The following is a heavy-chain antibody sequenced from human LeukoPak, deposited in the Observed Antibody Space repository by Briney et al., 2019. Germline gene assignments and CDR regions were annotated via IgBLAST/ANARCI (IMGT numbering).Heavy chain of an antibody. J-gene: IGHJ4*02. CDR3: ARHFYGDYAFDS. V-gene: IGHV5-10-1*01. Sequence: GASLKISCTGSGYSFTVYWITWVRQMPGKGLEWMGTIDPSGSYTNYSPSFQGHVAISADKSINTAYLQWSSLKTSDSAIYYCARHFYGDYAFDSWGQGTLVTVSS. D-gene: IGHD4-17*01. CDR2: IDPSGSYT. CDR1: GYSFTVYW.